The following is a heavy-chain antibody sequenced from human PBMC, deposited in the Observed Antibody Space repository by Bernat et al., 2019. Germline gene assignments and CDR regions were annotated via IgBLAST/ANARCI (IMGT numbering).Heavy chain of an antibody. J-gene: IGHJ4*02. V-gene: IGHV4-30-2*01. CDR2: IYHSGST. CDR1: GGSISSGGYS. Sequence: QLQLQESGSGLVKPSQTLSLTCAVSGGSISSGGYSWSWIRQPPGKGLEWIGYIYHSGSTYYNPSLKSRVTISVDRSKNQFSLKLSSVTAADTAVYYCARARSYYYGSGSLDYWGQGTLVTVSS. D-gene: IGHD3-10*01. CDR3: ARARSYYYGSGSLDY.